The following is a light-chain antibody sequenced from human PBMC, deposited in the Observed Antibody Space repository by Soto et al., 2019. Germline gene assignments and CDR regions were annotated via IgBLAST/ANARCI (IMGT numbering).Light chain of an antibody. J-gene: IGKJ5*01. CDR3: QQYNNWLSIT. V-gene: IGKV3-15*01. CDR2: SAS. Sequence: EIVMTQSPATLSVSPGERATLSCRASQSVSSNLARYQQKPGQAPKLLIMSASTRGTGIPARFSGRWSGTKFTLTIISLQSEDFAVYYWQQYNNWLSITFGQGTRLEIK. CDR1: QSVSSN.